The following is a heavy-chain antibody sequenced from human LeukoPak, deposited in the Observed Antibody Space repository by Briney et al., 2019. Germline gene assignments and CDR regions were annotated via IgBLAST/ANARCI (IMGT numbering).Heavy chain of an antibody. CDR2: IYYSGST. V-gene: IGHV4-59*01. CDR3: ARAGIVGANVISMDV. J-gene: IGHJ6*02. CDR1: GGSISSYY. Sequence: SETLSLTCTVSGGSISSYYWSWIRQPPGKGLEWIGYIYYSGSTNYNPSLKSRVTISVDTSKNQFSLKLSSVTAADTAVYYCARAGIVGANVISMDVWGQGTTVTVSS. D-gene: IGHD1-26*01.